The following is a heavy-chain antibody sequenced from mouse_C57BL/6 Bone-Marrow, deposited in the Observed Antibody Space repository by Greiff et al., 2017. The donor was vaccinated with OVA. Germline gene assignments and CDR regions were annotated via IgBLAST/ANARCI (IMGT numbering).Heavy chain of an antibody. Sequence: VQLQQPGAELVKPGASVKLSCKASGYTFTSYWMQWVKQRPGQGLEWIGEIDPSDSYTNYNQKFKGKATLTVDTSSSTAYMQLSSLTSEDSAVYYCASELGYWGQGTTLTVSS. D-gene: IGHD3-1*01. V-gene: IGHV1-50*01. J-gene: IGHJ2*01. CDR2: IDPSDSYT. CDR3: ASELGY. CDR1: GYTFTSYW.